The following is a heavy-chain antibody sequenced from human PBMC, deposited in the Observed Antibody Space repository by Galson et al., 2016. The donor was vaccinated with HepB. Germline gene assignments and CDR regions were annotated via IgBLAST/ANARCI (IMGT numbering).Heavy chain of an antibody. Sequence: SVKVSCKASDYTFTTYGISWVRQAPGQGLEWMGWISANNGNANYAQKFQGRVTMTTDTSTNTAYMELRSLRSDDTAIYYCVRDWDIGFRVGSVDFWGQGTLSSSPQ. V-gene: IGHV1-18*04. D-gene: IGHD1-26*01. J-gene: IGHJ4*02. CDR3: VRDWDIGFRVGSVDF. CDR1: DYTFTTYG. CDR2: ISANNGNA.